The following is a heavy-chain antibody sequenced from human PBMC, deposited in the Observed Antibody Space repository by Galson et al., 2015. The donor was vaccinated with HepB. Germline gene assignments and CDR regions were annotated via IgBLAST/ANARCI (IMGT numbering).Heavy chain of an antibody. CDR3: TRHSFGATLTAAGTTQEN. CDR2: IRSKANSYAT. CDR1: GFTFSGSA. J-gene: IGHJ4*02. V-gene: IGHV3-73*01. D-gene: IGHD6-13*01. Sequence: SLRLSCAASGFTFSGSAMHWVRQASGKGLEWVGRIRSKANSYATAYAASVKGRFTISRDDSKNTAYLQMNNLKTEDTAVYYCTRHSFGATLTAAGTTQENWGQGTLVTVSS.